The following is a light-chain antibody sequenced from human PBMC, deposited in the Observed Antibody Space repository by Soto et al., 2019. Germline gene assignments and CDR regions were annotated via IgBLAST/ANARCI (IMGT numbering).Light chain of an antibody. CDR3: SSYTSSSHYV. CDR1: SSDVGGYNY. J-gene: IGLJ1*01. Sequence: QSALTQPASVSGSPGQSITISCTGTSSDVGGYNYVSWYQQRPGKAPKLMIYDVSNRPSGVSNRFYSSKSGNTASLTISGLQAEDEADYYCSSYTSSSHYVFGTGTKHTVL. CDR2: DVS. V-gene: IGLV2-14*01.